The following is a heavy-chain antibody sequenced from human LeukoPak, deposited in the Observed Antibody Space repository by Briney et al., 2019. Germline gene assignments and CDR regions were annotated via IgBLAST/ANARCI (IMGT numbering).Heavy chain of an antibody. J-gene: IGHJ4*02. CDR3: ARGEGPSGY. CDR1: GYTFTSYG. CDR2: IIPIFGTA. Sequence: SVKVSCKASGYTFTSYGISWVRQAPGQGLEWMGRIIPIFGTANYAQKFQGRVTITTDESTSTAYMELSSLRSEDTAVYYCARGEGPSGYWGQGTLVTVSS. V-gene: IGHV1-69*05.